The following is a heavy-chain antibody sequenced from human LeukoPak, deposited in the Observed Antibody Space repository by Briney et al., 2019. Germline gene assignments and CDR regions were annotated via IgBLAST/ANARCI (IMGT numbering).Heavy chain of an antibody. J-gene: IGHJ6*02. V-gene: IGHV3-48*04. D-gene: IGHD2-2*01. CDR3: ARDRVVVVVPAARKDYYYYGMDV. CDR1: GFTFSSYA. CDR2: ISSSGSTI. Sequence: GGSLRLSCAASGFTFSSYAMSWVRQAPGKGLEWVSYISSSGSTIYYADSVKGRFTISRDNAKNSLYLQMNSLRAEDTAVYYCARDRVVVVVPAARKDYYYYGMDVWGQGTTVTVSS.